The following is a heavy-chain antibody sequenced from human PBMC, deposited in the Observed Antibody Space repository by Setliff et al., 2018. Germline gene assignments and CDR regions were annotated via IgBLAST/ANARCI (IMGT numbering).Heavy chain of an antibody. CDR3: ARRGLGSYYDGSDFLSFDY. CDR1: GFSIYSGYY. CDR2: IYHSGST. Sequence: SETLSLTCGVSGFSIYSGYYWGWIRQPPGKGLEWIGSIYHSGSTRFNPSLKSRVTISVDTSKNQFSLKLNSVTAADTAVYYCARRGLGSYYDGSDFLSFDYWGQGNLGTVS. D-gene: IGHD3-22*01. J-gene: IGHJ4*02. V-gene: IGHV4-38-2*01.